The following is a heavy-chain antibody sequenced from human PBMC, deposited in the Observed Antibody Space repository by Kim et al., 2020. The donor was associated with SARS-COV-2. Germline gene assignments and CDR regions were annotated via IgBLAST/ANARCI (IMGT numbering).Heavy chain of an antibody. V-gene: IGHV6-1*01. Sequence: SQTLSLTCAISGDSVSSNSAAWNWIRQSPSRGLEWLGRTYYRPKWYNDYAVSVKSRITINPDTSKNQFSLQLNSVTPEDTAVYYCARYTVQRTVAGHYYYYGMDVWGQGTTVTVSS. J-gene: IGHJ6*02. CDR2: TYYRPKWYN. CDR3: ARYTVQRTVAGHYYYYGMDV. D-gene: IGHD6-19*01. CDR1: GDSVSSNSAA.